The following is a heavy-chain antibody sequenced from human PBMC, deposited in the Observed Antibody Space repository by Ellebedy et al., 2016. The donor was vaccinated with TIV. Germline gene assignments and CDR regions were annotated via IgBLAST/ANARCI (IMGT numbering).Heavy chain of an antibody. CDR1: GGSISSYY. CDR2: IYYSGST. Sequence: MPSETLSLTCTVSGGSISSYYWSWIRQPPGKGLEWIGYIYYSGSTNYNPSLKSRVTISVDTSKNQFSLKLSSVTAADTAVYYCARDVKVPGYSGYDYYFDYWGQGTLVTVSS. D-gene: IGHD5-12*01. V-gene: IGHV4-59*01. CDR3: ARDVKVPGYSGYDYYFDY. J-gene: IGHJ4*02.